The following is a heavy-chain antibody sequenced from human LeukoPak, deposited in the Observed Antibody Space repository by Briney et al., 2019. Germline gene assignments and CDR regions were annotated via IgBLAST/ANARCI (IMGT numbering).Heavy chain of an antibody. V-gene: IGHV4-4*07. CDR2: IYSRGSA. D-gene: IGHD3-22*01. J-gene: IGHJ6*04. CDR3: ARGAANIDYDYLVV. Sequence: PSETLSLTCTVSGGSIRNSYWSWIRQPAGKGLEWIERIYSRGSAGYNPSLKSRLTMSVDTSKDQFSLRLDAVTAAGRAVCCEARGAANIDYDYLVVRGNRTTLTVSS. CDR1: GGSIRNSY.